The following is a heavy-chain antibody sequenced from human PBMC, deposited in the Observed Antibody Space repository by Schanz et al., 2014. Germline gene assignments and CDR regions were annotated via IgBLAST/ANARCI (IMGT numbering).Heavy chain of an antibody. V-gene: IGHV3-23*04. CDR3: ARGSSASLSRVWFDL. Sequence: VQLVESGGGVVRPGGSLRLSCAASGFTFSIYGMSWVRQAPGKGLEWVSRMIGSGSSVFYADSVKGRFTISRDNLKNTVYLQMNSLRAGDTAFYHCARGSSASLSRVWFDLWGQGTLVTVSS. D-gene: IGHD6-6*01. J-gene: IGHJ5*02. CDR1: GFTFSIYG. CDR2: MIGSGSSV.